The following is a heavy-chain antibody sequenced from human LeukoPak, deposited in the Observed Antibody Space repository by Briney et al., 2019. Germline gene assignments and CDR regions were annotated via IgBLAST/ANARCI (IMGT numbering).Heavy chain of an antibody. Sequence: SETLSLTCTVSGGSISSYYWSWMRQPPGRGLEWIGYIHYTGGTNYNPSLKSRVTISMDVSKNQLSLKVSSVTAADTAVYYCARGGYNFDPWGQGILVSVSS. CDR1: GGSISSYY. CDR3: ARGGYNFDP. J-gene: IGHJ5*02. D-gene: IGHD5-24*01. CDR2: IHYTGGT. V-gene: IGHV4-59*01.